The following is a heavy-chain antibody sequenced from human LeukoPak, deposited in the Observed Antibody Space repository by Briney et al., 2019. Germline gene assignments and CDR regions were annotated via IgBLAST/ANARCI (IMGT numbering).Heavy chain of an antibody. CDR3: ARRLWGYSGYLVSLQATAGDY. D-gene: IGHD5-12*01. V-gene: IGHV1-2*02. Sequence: AAVTVSCQASGYTFTGYYMHWVRQAPGQGLEWMGWINPNSGGTNYAQKFQGRVTMTRDTSISTAYMELSRLRSDDTAVYSCARRLWGYSGYLVSLQATAGDYWGQGTLVTASS. J-gene: IGHJ4*02. CDR1: GYTFTGYY. CDR2: INPNSGGT.